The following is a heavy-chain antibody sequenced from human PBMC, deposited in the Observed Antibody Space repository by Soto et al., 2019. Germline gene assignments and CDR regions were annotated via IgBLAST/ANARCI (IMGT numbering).Heavy chain of an antibody. D-gene: IGHD2-2*01. CDR3: GRGPSPRAPAGGTPYYYAMDV. J-gene: IGHJ6*02. CDR1: GYDFTAYD. Sequence: RASVKVSCKASGYDFTAYDINWVRQASGQGLEWMEWMNPINGATGTARRFQGRVSMTRNTDTGTAYLELTSLRSDDTAVYFCGRGPSPRAPAGGTPYYYAMDVWGQGTTVTVSS. V-gene: IGHV1-8*02. CDR2: MNPINGAT.